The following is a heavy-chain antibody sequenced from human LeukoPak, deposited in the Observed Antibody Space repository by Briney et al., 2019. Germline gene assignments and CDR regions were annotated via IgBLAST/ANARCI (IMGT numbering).Heavy chain of an antibody. V-gene: IGHV1-18*01. CDR1: GYTFTSYG. CDR3: ARQLGDYVWGSYRSHAFDI. D-gene: IGHD3-16*02. CDR2: ISAYNGNT. Sequence: ASVKVSCKASGYTFTSYGISWVRQAPGQGLEWMGWISAYNGNTNYAQKLQGRVTVTTDTSTSTAYMELRSLRSDDTAVYYCARQLGDYVWGSYRSHAFDIWGQGTMVTVSS. J-gene: IGHJ3*02.